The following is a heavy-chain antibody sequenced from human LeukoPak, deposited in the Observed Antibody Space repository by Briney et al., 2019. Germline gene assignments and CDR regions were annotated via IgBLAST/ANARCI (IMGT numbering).Heavy chain of an antibody. CDR3: AKDPYYYGSGSYRGTFDT. CDR1: GFTFSSYA. D-gene: IGHD3-10*01. Sequence: GGSLRLSCAASGFTFSSYAMSWVRQAPGKGLEWVSAISGSGGSTYYADSVKGRFTISRDNSKNTLYLQMNSLRAEDTAVYYCAKDPYYYGSGSYRGTFDTWGQGTMVTVSS. V-gene: IGHV3-23*01. J-gene: IGHJ3*02. CDR2: ISGSGGST.